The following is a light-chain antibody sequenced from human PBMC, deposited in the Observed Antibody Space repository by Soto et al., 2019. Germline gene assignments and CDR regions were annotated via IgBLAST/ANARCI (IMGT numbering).Light chain of an antibody. CDR3: QSYDSSLSRLV. J-gene: IGLJ2*01. CDR1: SSNIGAGYD. CDR2: GHS. Sequence: QSVLTQPPSVSGAPGQRVTISCTGSSSNIGAGYDVHWYQQLPGTAPKLLIYGHSNRPSGVPDRFSGSKSGTSASLAITGFQAEDEADYYCQSYDSSLSRLVFGGGTKVTVL. V-gene: IGLV1-40*01.